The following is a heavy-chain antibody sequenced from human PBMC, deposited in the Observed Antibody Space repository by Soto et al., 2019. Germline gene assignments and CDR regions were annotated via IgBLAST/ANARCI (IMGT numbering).Heavy chain of an antibody. J-gene: IGHJ4*02. CDR1: GYNFTAYW. CDR3: ARHRSNLKGFDY. V-gene: IGHV5-10-1*01. CDR2: ITPTDSYT. Sequence: GESLKISCSISGYNFTAYWITWVRQMPGRGLEWMGRITPTDSYTKYSPSFQGHVTISVDRSTTTAYLQWSSLKASDTAMYYCARHRSNLKGFDYWGQGTQVTVSS.